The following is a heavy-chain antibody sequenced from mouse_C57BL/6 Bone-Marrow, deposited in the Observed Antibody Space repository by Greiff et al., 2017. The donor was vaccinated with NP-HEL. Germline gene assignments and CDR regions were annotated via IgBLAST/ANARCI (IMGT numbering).Heavy chain of an antibody. CDR3: ARHYYGEDY. CDR2: ISSGGSYT. Sequence: EVKLMESGGDLVKPGGSLKLSCAASGFTFSSYGMSWVRQTPDKRLEWVATISSGGSYTYYPDSVKGRFTISRDNAKNTLYLQMSSLKSEDTAMYYCARHYYGEDYWGQGTTLTVSS. V-gene: IGHV5-6*01. D-gene: IGHD1-1*01. J-gene: IGHJ2*01. CDR1: GFTFSSYG.